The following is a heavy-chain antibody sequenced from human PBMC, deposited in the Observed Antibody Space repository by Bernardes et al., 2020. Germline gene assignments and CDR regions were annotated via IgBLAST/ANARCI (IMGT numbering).Heavy chain of an antibody. CDR3: ARGGADCSSTSCYINYYYMDV. CDR2: IGTAGDT. V-gene: IGHV3-13*01. Sequence: GSLRLSCAASGFTFSSYDMHWVRQATGKGLEWVSAIGTAGDTYYPGSVKGRFTISRENAKNSLYLQMNSLRAGDTAVYYCARGGADCSSTSCYINYYYMDVWGKGTTVTVSS. CDR1: GFTFSSYD. J-gene: IGHJ6*03. D-gene: IGHD2-2*02.